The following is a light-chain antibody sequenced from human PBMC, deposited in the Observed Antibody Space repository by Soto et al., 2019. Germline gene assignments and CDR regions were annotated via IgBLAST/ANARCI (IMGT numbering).Light chain of an antibody. V-gene: IGLV1-40*01. CDR1: NSNIGAGFG. J-gene: IGLJ1*01. Sequence: QSVLTQPPSVSGAPGQRVTISCTGSNSNIGAGFGVQWYQQFPRTAPRLLIYSNTNRPSGVPDRFSASKSGTSASLAISGLQAEDEADYYCSLYTSSSTYVFGTGTKLTVL. CDR2: SNT. CDR3: SLYTSSSTYV.